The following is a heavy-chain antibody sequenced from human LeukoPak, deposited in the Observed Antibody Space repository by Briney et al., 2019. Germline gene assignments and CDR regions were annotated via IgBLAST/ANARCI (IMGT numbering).Heavy chain of an antibody. CDR3: AKDRSAVVRASPMDS. CDR1: GFTFRSYG. D-gene: IGHD3-10*01. J-gene: IGHJ4*02. CDR2: ITYDGYYK. Sequence: GGSLRLSCEASGFTFRSYGMHWVRQAPGRGLEWVALITYDGYYKYYADSVKGRFTISSDNSKNTLYLHMNNLRPEDTAVYYCAKDRSAVVRASPMDSWGQGTLVIVSS. V-gene: IGHV3-30*18.